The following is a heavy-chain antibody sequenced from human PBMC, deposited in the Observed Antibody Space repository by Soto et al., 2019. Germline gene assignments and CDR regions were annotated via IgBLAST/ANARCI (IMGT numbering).Heavy chain of an antibody. CDR1: GFTFSNYG. CDR3: AKIGVDLAY. CDR2: ISYDGSNK. J-gene: IGHJ4*02. Sequence: QVQLVESGGGVVQPGRSLRLSCAASGFTFSNYGMHWVRQAPGKGLEWVAVISYDGSNKYYADSVKGRFTISRDNSKNTLYLQMTSLRAEDTAVYYCAKIGVDLAYWGEGTLVTVSS. D-gene: IGHD2-8*01. V-gene: IGHV3-30*18.